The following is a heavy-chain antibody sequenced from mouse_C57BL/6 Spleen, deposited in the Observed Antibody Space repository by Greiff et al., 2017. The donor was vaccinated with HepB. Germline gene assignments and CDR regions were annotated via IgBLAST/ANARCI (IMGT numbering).Heavy chain of an antibody. D-gene: IGHD1-1*01. CDR1: GFSLTSYG. CDR2: IWSGGST. Sequence: QVQLQQSGPGLVQPSQSLSITCTVSGFSLTSYGVHWVRQSPGKGLEWLGVIWSGGSTDYNAAFISRLSISKDNSKSQVFFKMNSLQADDTAIYYCARNPSHYYGSSSSYWYFDVWGTGTTVTVSS. J-gene: IGHJ1*03. V-gene: IGHV2-2*01. CDR3: ARNPSHYYGSSSSYWYFDV.